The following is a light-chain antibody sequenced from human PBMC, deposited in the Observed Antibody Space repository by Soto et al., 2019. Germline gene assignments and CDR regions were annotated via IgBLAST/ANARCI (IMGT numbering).Light chain of an antibody. Sequence: LTQPASVSGSPGQSITISCAGTTSDVAYYDLVSWYQQHPGRAPKLLIYEVDKRPSGISVRFSGSKSGATASLTISGLLPEDEAVYFCCTYAGHVPKFGGGTK. CDR2: EVD. J-gene: IGLJ2*01. CDR3: CTYAGHVPK. CDR1: TSDVAYYDL. V-gene: IGLV2-23*02.